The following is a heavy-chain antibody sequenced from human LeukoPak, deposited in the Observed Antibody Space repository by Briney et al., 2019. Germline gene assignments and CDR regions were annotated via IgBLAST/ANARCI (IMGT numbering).Heavy chain of an antibody. D-gene: IGHD3-9*01. V-gene: IGHV3-15*01. CDR1: GFTFSNAW. Sequence: PGGSLRLSCAASGFTFSNAWMSWVRQAPGKGLEWVGRIKSKTDGGTTDYAAPVKGRFTISRDDSKNTLYLQMNSLKTEDTAVYYCTTEGGDYDILTGYFEYFDYWGQGTLVTASS. J-gene: IGHJ4*02. CDR3: TTEGGDYDILTGYFEYFDY. CDR2: IKSKTDGGTT.